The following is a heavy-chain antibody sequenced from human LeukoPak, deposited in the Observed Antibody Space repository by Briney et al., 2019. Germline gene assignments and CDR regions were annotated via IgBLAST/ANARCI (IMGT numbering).Heavy chain of an antibody. D-gene: IGHD2-2*01. V-gene: IGHV1-69*05. CDR1: GGTFSSYA. CDR2: IIPIFGTT. J-gene: IGHJ4*02. Sequence: ASVKVSCKASGGTFSSYAISWVRQAPGQGLEWMGGIIPIFGTTNYAQKFQGRVTITTDESTSTAYMELSSLRSEDTAVYYCARGAAAIEGELDYWGQGTLVTVSS. CDR3: ARGAAAIEGELDY.